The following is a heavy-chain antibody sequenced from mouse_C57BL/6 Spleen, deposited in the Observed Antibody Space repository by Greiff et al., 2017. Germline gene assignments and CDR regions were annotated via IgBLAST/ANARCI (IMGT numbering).Heavy chain of an antibody. J-gene: IGHJ2*01. CDR1: GFNIKNTY. CDR2: IDPANGNT. Sequence: VQLQQSVAELVRPGASVKLSCTASGFNIKNTYMHWVKQRPEQGLEWIGRIDPANGNTKYAPKFPGKATITAATPSNTAYLQLSSLTSEDTAIYYCARGDYDENYFDYWGQGTPLTVSS. D-gene: IGHD2-4*01. CDR3: ARGDYDENYFDY. V-gene: IGHV14-3*01.